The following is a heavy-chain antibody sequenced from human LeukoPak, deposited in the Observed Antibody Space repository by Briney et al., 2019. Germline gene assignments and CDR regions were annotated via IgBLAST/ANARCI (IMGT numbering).Heavy chain of an antibody. V-gene: IGHV3-73*01. CDR1: GFTFSNAW. D-gene: IGHD1-26*01. J-gene: IGHJ5*02. Sequence: GGSLRLSCAASGFTFSNAWMSWVRQASGKGLEWVGRIRSKTNSYATAYAASVKGRFTISRDDSKNTAYLQMNSLKTEDTAVYYCTCPGDIVGTTAESDSWGQGTLVTVSS. CDR2: IRSKTNSYAT. CDR3: TCPGDIVGTTAESDS.